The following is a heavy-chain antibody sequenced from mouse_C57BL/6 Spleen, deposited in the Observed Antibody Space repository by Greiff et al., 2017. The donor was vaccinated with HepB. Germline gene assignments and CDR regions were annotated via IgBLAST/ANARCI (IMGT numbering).Heavy chain of an antibody. CDR3: ARDGPDGYLDY. V-gene: IGHV3-1*01. D-gene: IGHD2-3*01. Sequence: EVQLQESGPGMVKPSQSLSLPCTVTGYSITSGYDWHWIRHFPGNKLEWMGYISYSGSTNYNPSLKSRISITHDTSKNHFFLKLNSVTTEDTATYYCARDGPDGYLDYWGQGTTLTVSS. CDR1: GYSITSGYD. CDR2: ISYSGST. J-gene: IGHJ2*01.